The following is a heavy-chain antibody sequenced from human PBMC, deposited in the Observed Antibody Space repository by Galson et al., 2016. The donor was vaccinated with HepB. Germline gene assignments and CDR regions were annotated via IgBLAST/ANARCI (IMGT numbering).Heavy chain of an antibody. CDR1: GFTFSGHG. D-gene: IGHD3-9*01. V-gene: IGHV3-33*01. CDR2: IWDDGKNK. Sequence: SLRLSCAASGFTFSGHGMHWVRQAPGKGLEWVAVIWDDGKNKFYADSVRDRFTISRDNSKNTVSLQINNLRAEDTAIYYCARGGKYYEILAGYYSTALDSWGQGTLVTVSS. CDR3: ARGGKYYEILAGYYSTALDS. J-gene: IGHJ4*02.